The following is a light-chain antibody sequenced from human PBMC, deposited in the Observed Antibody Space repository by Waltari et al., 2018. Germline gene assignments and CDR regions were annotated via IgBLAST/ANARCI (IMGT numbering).Light chain of an antibody. Sequence: QSVLTQPPSVSAAPGQRVTIPCSGGHSNIGNNSVSWYRQFPGTAPKLLIYEDSERPSGVPGRFSGSKSGTSATLDITGLQAGDEADYYCGTWDSSLSGAVFGGGTHLTVL. J-gene: IGLJ7*01. CDR3: GTWDSSLSGAV. CDR2: EDS. CDR1: HSNIGNNS. V-gene: IGLV1-51*02.